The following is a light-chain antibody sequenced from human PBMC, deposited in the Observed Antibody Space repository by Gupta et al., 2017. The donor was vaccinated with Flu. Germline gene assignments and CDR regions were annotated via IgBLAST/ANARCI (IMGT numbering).Light chain of an antibody. J-gene: IGLJ1*01. Sequence: RVTISCSGISSNVGDGNVNGYQQLPGTAPKIVRYRNDQRPSGVPDRFSGSKSGTSAYLAISGLQSEDEADYDGLTGDDSLNEYVCGTGTKV. CDR1: SSNVGDGN. CDR3: LTGDDSLNEYV. CDR2: RND. V-gene: IGLV1-44*01.